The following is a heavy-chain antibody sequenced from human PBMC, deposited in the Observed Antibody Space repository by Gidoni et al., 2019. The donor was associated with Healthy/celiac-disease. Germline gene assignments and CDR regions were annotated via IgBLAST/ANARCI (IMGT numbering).Heavy chain of an antibody. CDR1: GFTFSTYG. Sequence: QVQLVESGGGVVQPGRSLRLSCAASGFTFSTYGMHWVRQAPGKGLEWVAVIWYDGSNKYYADSVKGRFTISRDNSKNTLYLQMNSLRAEDTAVYYCAREPGGHYTKWACDIWGQGTMVTVSS. CDR3: AREPGGHYTKWACDI. CDR2: IWYDGSNK. V-gene: IGHV3-33*01. D-gene: IGHD3-10*01. J-gene: IGHJ3*02.